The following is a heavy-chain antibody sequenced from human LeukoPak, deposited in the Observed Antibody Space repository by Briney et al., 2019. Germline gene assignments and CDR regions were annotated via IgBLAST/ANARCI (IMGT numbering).Heavy chain of an antibody. CDR3: ARAIWFGELLSYYFDY. J-gene: IGHJ4*02. Sequence: ASVKVSCKASGYTFTSYGISWVRQAPGQGLEWMGYISAYNGNTNYAQKLQGRVTMTTDTSTSTAYMELRSLRSDDTAVYYCARAIWFGELLSYYFDYWGQGTLVTVSS. V-gene: IGHV1-18*01. CDR1: GYTFTSYG. D-gene: IGHD3-10*01. CDR2: ISAYNGNT.